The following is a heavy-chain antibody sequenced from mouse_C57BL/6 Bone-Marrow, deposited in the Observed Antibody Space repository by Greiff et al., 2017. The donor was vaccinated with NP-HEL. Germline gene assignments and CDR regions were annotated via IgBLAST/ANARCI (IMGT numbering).Heavy chain of an antibody. CDR2: ISDGGSYT. CDR1: GFTFSSYA. CDR3: AREAREDGGGAY. J-gene: IGHJ3*01. D-gene: IGHD1-1*01. Sequence: DVMLVESGGGLVKPGGSLKLSCAASGFTFSSYAMSWVRQTPEKRLEWVATISDGGSYTYYPDNVKGRFTISRDNAKNNLYLQMSHLKSEDTAMYYCAREAREDGGGAYCGEGALLTVSA. V-gene: IGHV5-4*01.